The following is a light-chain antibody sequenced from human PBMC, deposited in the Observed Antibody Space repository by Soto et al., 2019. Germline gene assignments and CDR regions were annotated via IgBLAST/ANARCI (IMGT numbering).Light chain of an antibody. J-gene: IGLJ1*01. V-gene: IGLV2-14*01. CDR2: EVS. CDR1: SIDIAPYNY. CDR3: STNYV. Sequence: QSALTQPASVSGSPGQSLTISFTGTSIDIAPYNYVSWYQQHPGKAPKLIIYEVSYRPSGISNRFSGSKSGNTASLTISGLQAEDEADYTSSTNYVFGTGTKVTVL.